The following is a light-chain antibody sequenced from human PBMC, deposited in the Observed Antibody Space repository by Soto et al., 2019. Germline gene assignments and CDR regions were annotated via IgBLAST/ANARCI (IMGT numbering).Light chain of an antibody. CDR3: QQRSNWPLIT. CDR1: QSVNTN. CDR2: GAS. Sequence: ETVMTQSPATLSVSPGERATLSCRASQSVNTNLAWYQQKLGQPPRVLIFGASTRATGVPARFSGSGSGTDFSLTISSLEPEDFAVYYCQQRSNWPLITFGQGTRLEIK. V-gene: IGKV3-15*01. J-gene: IGKJ5*01.